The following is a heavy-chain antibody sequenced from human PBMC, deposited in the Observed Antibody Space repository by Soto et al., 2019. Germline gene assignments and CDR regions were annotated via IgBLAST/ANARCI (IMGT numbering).Heavy chain of an antibody. CDR2: ISFDGNKQ. CDR1: GFTFSNHG. V-gene: IGHV3-30*03. Sequence: QVQLVESGGGVVQPGRSLRLSCAASGFTFSNHGMHWVRQAPGKGLEWVAFISFDGNKQYYADSVKGRFAISRDNSKNTMYLQMNSLTTADTAMYYCARGAAAGTRFWGQGTRVTVSS. D-gene: IGHD6-13*01. CDR3: ARGAAAGTRF. J-gene: IGHJ4*02.